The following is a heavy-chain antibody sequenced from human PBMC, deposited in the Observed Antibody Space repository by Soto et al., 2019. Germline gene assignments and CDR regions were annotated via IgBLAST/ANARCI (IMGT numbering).Heavy chain of an antibody. Sequence: PAETLSLTCNVSGDSLSGISWTWFRQPAGKGLEWIGNVYHTGDTNFNPSLQSRVTFSVDKSNNQFSLRLTSVTAADTAVYFCAREIVTAGGNNYFDPWGPGTLVTVSS. CDR1: GDSLSGIS. CDR3: AREIVTAGGNNYFDP. J-gene: IGHJ5*02. D-gene: IGHD2-21*02. CDR2: VYHTGDT. V-gene: IGHV4-4*07.